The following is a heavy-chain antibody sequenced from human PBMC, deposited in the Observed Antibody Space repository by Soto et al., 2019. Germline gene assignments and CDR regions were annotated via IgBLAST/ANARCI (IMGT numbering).Heavy chain of an antibody. J-gene: IGHJ4*02. V-gene: IGHV3-21*01. D-gene: IGHD6-19*01. Sequence: GGSLRLSCAASGFTFSSYAMNWVRQTQEKGLEWVSSISSTSSYTHYSASAKGRFTISRDNANNSLFLQMNSLRAEDTATYYCARDLALAGNYWGQGVLVTVSS. CDR1: GFTFSSYA. CDR2: ISSTSSYT. CDR3: ARDLALAGNY.